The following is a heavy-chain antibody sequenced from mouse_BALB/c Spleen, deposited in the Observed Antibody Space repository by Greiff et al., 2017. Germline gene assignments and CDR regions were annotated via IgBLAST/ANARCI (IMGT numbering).Heavy chain of an antibody. CDR1: GYTFSSYW. J-gene: IGHJ4*01. Sequence: QVQLKESGAELMKPGASVKISCKATGYTFSSYWIEWVKQMPGHGLEWIGEILPGSGSTNYNEKFKGKATFTADTSSNTAYMQLSSLTSEDSAVYYCARPATVVERAMDYWGQGTSVTVSS. V-gene: IGHV1-9*01. CDR2: ILPGSGST. CDR3: ARPATVVERAMDY. D-gene: IGHD1-1*01.